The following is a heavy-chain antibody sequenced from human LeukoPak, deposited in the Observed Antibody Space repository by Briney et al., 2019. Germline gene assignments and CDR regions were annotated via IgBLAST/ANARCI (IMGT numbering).Heavy chain of an antibody. D-gene: IGHD1-26*01. CDR3: ARGSGSYSFNLLGFDP. CDR2: ISSSSSTI. J-gene: IGHJ5*02. CDR1: GFTFSSYS. V-gene: IGHV3-48*01. Sequence: GGSLRLSCAASGFTFSSYSMNWVRPAPGKGLEWGSYISSSSSTIYYADSVKGRFTISRDNAKNSLYLQMNSLRAEDTAVYYCARGSGSYSFNLLGFDPWGQGTLVTVSS.